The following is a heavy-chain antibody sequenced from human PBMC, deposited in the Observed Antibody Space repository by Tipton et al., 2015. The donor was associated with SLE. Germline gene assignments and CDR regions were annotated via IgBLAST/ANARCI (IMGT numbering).Heavy chain of an antibody. D-gene: IGHD1-26*01. V-gene: IGHV3-30*02. CDR1: GFTFSTYG. Sequence: SGFTFSTYGMHWVRQAPGKGLEWVAFIRYDGSNKYYADSVKGRFTISRDNSKNTLYLQMNSLRAEDTAVYYCASLVGATRPFGYWGQGTLVTVSS. J-gene: IGHJ4*02. CDR2: IRYDGSNK. CDR3: ASLVGATRPFGY.